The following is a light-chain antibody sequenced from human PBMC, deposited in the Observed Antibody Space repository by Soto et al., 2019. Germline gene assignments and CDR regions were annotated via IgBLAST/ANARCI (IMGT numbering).Light chain of an antibody. CDR2: LAS. V-gene: IGKV2-28*01. CDR3: MQALQTPYT. CDR1: QSLLHSNGYNY. Sequence: DIVMTQSPLSLPVTPGEPASISCRSSQSLLHSNGYNYLDWYLQKPGQSPQLLIYLASNRPSGVPDRISGGGSGTDFTLKISRVEAEDVGVYYCMQALQTPYTFGQGTKVDIK. J-gene: IGKJ2*01.